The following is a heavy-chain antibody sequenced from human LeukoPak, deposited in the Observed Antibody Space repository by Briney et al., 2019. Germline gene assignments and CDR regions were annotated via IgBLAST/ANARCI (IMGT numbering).Heavy chain of an antibody. CDR3: ARFPITGTTRIDP. CDR1: GYTFTSYY. J-gene: IGHJ5*02. D-gene: IGHD1-7*01. CDR2: INPSGGST. V-gene: IGHV1-46*01. Sequence: ASVKVSCKASGYTFTSYYMHWVRQAPGQGLEWMGIINPSGGSTSYAQKFQGRVTVTRDTSTSTVYMELSSLRSEDTAVYYCARFPITGTTRIDPWGQGTLVTVSS.